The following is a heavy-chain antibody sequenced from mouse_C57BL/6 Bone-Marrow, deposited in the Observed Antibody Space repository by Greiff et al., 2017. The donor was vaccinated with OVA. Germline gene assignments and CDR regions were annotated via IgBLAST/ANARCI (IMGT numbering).Heavy chain of an antibody. CDR3: ARDFIATVISPWYFDV. V-gene: IGHV5-17*01. CDR1: GFTFSDYG. CDR2: ISSGSSTI. J-gene: IGHJ1*03. Sequence: EVQLVESGGGLVKPGGSLKLSCAASGFTFSDYGMHWVRQAPEQGLEWVAYISSGSSTIYYADTVKGRFTISRDNAKNTLFLQMTNLRSEDTAMYYCARDFIATVISPWYFDVWGTGTTVTVSS. D-gene: IGHD1-1*01.